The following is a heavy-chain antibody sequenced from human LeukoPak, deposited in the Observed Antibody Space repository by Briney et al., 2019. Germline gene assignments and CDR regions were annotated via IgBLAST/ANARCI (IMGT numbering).Heavy chain of an antibody. D-gene: IGHD3-22*01. Sequence: GGSLRLSFAASGFPVSSNYMSWVRPAPGKGLEWVSVIYSGGSTYFAGSVKGRFTISSDDSKNTLYLQMNSLRAEDTAVYYCAKTYYYDSSGYSPHFDYWGQGTVVTVS. CDR3: AKTYYYDSSGYSPHFDY. CDR1: GFPVSSNY. CDR2: IYSGGST. J-gene: IGHJ4*02. V-gene: IGHV3-53*01.